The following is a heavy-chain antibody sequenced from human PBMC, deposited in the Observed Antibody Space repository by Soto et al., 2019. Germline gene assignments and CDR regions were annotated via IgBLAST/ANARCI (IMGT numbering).Heavy chain of an antibody. J-gene: IGHJ6*03. CDR2: IDKVGTDS. CDR3: ARGWFGPDV. D-gene: IGHD3-10*01. V-gene: IGHV3-74*01. Sequence: EVQLVESGGGLVQPGGSLRLSCAASEFTFSGRSVHWVRQAPGKGLAWVSGIDKVGTDSTYADSVKGRFTSSRDNAKNTVYLQMNSLRVEDTAGYYCARGWFGPDVWGKGTTVTVSS. CDR1: EFTFSGRS.